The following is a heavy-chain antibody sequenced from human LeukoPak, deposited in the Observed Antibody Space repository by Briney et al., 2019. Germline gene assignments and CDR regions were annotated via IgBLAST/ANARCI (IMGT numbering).Heavy chain of an antibody. V-gene: IGHV3-33*01. CDR2: IPFDGSGQ. CDR1: GFTFSRSD. D-gene: IGHD3-16*01. J-gene: IGHJ4*01. Sequence: PGRSLRLSCAAPGFTFSRSDMHWVRQAPGKGLEWVAIIPFDGSGQYYADSVKGRFTISRDTSKTTLHLLMNSLRAEDTAVYYCARGVTSWASLDYWGHGTLVTVSS. CDR3: ARGVTSWASLDY.